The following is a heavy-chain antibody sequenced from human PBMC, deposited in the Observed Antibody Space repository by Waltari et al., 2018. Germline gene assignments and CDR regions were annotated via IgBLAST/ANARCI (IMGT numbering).Heavy chain of an antibody. CDR3: ARGTMTGDFDY. J-gene: IGHJ4*02. CDR1: GGSFSGYY. V-gene: IGHV4-34*01. CDR2: INHSGST. D-gene: IGHD3-10*01. Sequence: QVQLQQWGAGLLKPSETLSLTCAVYGGSFSGYYWSWIRQPPGEGLEWIGEINHSGSTNYNPSLKSRVTISVDTSKNQFSLKLSSVTAADTAVYYCARGTMTGDFDYWGQGTLVTVSS.